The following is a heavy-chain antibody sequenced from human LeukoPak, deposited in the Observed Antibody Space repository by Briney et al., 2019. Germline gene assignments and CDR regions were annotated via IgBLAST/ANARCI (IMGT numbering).Heavy chain of an antibody. CDR3: ARGRITMVRGVIITDFDY. CDR1: GGSISSYY. V-gene: IGHV4-59*08. J-gene: IGHJ4*02. D-gene: IGHD3-10*01. Sequence: SETLSLTCTVSGGSISSYYWSWIRQPPGKGLEWIGYIYYSGSTNYNPSLKSRVIISLDTSKNHFSLKLTSVTASDTAVYYCARGRITMVRGVIITDFDYWGQGTLVTVSS. CDR2: IYYSGST.